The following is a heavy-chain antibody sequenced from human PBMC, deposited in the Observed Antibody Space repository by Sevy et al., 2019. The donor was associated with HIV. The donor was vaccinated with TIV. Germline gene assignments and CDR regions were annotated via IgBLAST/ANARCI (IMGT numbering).Heavy chain of an antibody. CDR2: IYYSGST. CDR3: ARYRYSSSRYFDY. V-gene: IGHV4-31*03. CDR1: GGSISSGGYY. D-gene: IGHD6-13*01. Sequence: SETLSLTCTVSGGSISSGGYYWSWIRQHPGKGLEWSGYIYYSGSTYYNPSLKSRVTISVDTSKNQFSLKLSSVTAADTAVYYCARYRYSSSRYFDYWGQGTLVTVSS. J-gene: IGHJ4*02.